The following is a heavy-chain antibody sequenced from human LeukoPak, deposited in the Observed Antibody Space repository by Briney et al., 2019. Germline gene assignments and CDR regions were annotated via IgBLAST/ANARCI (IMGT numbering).Heavy chain of an antibody. J-gene: IGHJ4*02. Sequence: SETLSLTCAVYGGSFSGYCWSWIRQPPGEGLEWIGEINHSGSTNYNPSLKSRVTISVDTSKNQFSLKLSSVTAADTAVYYCARKTYFYYGSGSYYNRKHHFDYWGQGTLVTVSS. CDR3: ARKTYFYYGSGSYYNRKHHFDY. V-gene: IGHV4-34*01. D-gene: IGHD3-10*01. CDR2: INHSGST. CDR1: GGSFSGYC.